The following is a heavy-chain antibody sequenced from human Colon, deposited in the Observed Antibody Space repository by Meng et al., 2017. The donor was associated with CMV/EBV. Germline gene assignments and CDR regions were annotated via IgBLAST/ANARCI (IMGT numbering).Heavy chain of an antibody. V-gene: IGHV4-59*01. Sequence: SETLSLTCTVSGGSINSYYWSWFRQPPGKGLEWIGYIYYSGTTNYNPSLKSRVTISVDTSKNQFSLNLRSVTAADTAVYYCARDTYDSSDFHYFDYWGQGTLVTVSS. J-gene: IGHJ4*02. CDR2: IYYSGTT. CDR3: ARDTYDSSDFHYFDY. D-gene: IGHD3-22*01. CDR1: GGSINSYY.